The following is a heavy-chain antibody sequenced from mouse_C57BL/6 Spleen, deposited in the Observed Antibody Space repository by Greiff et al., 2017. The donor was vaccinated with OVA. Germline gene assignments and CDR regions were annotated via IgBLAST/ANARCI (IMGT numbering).Heavy chain of an antibody. J-gene: IGHJ2*01. CDR3: ARGSPPYSNFDY. Sequence: QVQLQQSGAELVKPGASVKISCKASGYAFSSYWMNWVKQRPGKGLEWIGQIYPGDGDTNYNGKFKGKATLTADKSSSTAYMQLSSLTSEDSAVYVCARGSPPYSNFDYWGQGTTLTVSS. V-gene: IGHV1-80*01. CDR1: GYAFSSYW. D-gene: IGHD2-5*01. CDR2: IYPGDGDT.